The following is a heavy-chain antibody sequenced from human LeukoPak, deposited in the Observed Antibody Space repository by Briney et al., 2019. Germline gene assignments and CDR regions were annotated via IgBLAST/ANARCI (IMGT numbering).Heavy chain of an antibody. J-gene: IGHJ3*02. D-gene: IGHD2/OR15-2a*01. V-gene: IGHV4-34*01. CDR3: ARSLLWPTGASDI. CDR1: GGTFRGYY. Sequence: SETLSLTCVVYGGTFRGYYWNWIRQSPGKGLEWIGEINHSGSTTYNPAFKSRVTISVYTSKRQFSLKLNSLTAADTALYFCARSLLWPTGASDIWDKGTMVTVSS. CDR2: INHSGST.